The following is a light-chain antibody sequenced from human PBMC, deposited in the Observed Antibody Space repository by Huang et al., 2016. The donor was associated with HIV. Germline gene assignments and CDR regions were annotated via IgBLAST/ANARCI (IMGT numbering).Light chain of an antibody. V-gene: IGKV1-5*03. Sequence: DIQMTQSPSTLSASVGDRVTITCLASQSISSCLAWYQQKPGKAPTLLIYKASSLESGGPSRFSGSGSGTECTLTISSLQPDDCATYYCQQYNSYPLTFGGGTKVEIK. CDR1: QSISSC. CDR2: KAS. CDR3: QQYNSYPLT. J-gene: IGKJ4*01.